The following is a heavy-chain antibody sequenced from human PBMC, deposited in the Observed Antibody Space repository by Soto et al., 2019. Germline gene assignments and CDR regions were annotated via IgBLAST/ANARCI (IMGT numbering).Heavy chain of an antibody. V-gene: IGHV1-69*06. Sequence: QVQLVQSGPEVKKPGSSVKVSCKTSGDTFKKFAISWVRQAPGQGPEWMGGIIPMFGTTKYTQKFQGRVTFTADKFTGTAYMELTSLMSEDTATYFFVRGVVPALGAAPHYFHYGVDVWGQGTTVTVSS. D-gene: IGHD6-6*01. CDR1: GDTFKKFA. CDR3: VRGVVPALGAAPHYFHYGVDV. J-gene: IGHJ6*02. CDR2: IIPMFGTT.